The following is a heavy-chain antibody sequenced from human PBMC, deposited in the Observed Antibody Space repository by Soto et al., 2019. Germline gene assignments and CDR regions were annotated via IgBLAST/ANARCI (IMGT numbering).Heavy chain of an antibody. CDR2: VYHTGRT. CDR3: ARDFAYFDS. Sequence: SETLSLTCTVSGGSFKRGSYSWSWIRQPPGKGLEWIGYVYHTGRTSYNPSLKSRVSISMDTSKNQFSLNLDSVTAADTAVYFCARDFAYFDSWGQGTLATVSS. V-gene: IGHV4-61*01. CDR1: GGSFKRGSYS. D-gene: IGHD3-3*01. J-gene: IGHJ4*02.